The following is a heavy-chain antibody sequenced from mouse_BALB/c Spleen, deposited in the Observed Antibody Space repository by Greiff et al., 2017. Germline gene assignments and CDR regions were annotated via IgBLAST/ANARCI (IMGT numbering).Heavy chain of an antibody. J-gene: IGHJ4*01. D-gene: IGHD3-1*01. V-gene: IGHV1-80*01. Sequence: VQLVESGAELVRPGSSVKISCKASGYAFSSYWMNWVKQRPGQGLEWIGQIYPGDGDTNYNGKFKGKATLTADKSSSTAYMQLSSLTSEDSAVYFCARGLGLYAMDYWGQGTSVTVSS. CDR3: ARGLGLYAMDY. CDR2: IYPGDGDT. CDR1: GYAFSSYW.